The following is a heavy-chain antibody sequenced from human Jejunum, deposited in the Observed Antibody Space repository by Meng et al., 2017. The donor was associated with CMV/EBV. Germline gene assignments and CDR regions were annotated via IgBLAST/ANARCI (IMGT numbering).Heavy chain of an antibody. J-gene: IGHJ5*02. V-gene: IGHV4-59*01. Sequence: SIRTYWWSWIRQSPGKGLEWIGYIHPSGTTNHNPSLRSRVIMSVDTSNNQFSLKLTSVTAADTAVYYCARDSYHYGSSTYNWFDPWGQGILVTVSS. CDR2: IHPSGTT. D-gene: IGHD3-10*01. CDR3: ARDSYHYGSSTYNWFDP. CDR1: SIRTYW.